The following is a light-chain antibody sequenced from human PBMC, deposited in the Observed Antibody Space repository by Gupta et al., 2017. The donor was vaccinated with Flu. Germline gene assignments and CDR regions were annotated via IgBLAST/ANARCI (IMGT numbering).Light chain of an antibody. CDR3: TSYRSDSALYV. J-gene: IGLJ1*01. CDR1: SNDIGYYNN. Sequence: ITISCIGTSNDIGYYNNVSWYQQHPGKAPKLMIYEVSNRPSGVSNRFSGSKSGSTASLTISGLQAEDEADYYCTSYRSDSALYVFGTGTKVTGL. CDR2: EVS. V-gene: IGLV2-14*01.